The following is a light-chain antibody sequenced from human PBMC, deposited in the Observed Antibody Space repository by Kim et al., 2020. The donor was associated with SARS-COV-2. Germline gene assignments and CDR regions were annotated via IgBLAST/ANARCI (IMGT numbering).Light chain of an antibody. CDR1: QSVSVNY. CDR3: QQDGASPRT. Sequence: EIVLTQSPGTLSLSPGERATLSCRASQSVSVNYLAWFQQKPGQAPRLLIYGASSRATGIPDRFRGSGSGTDFTLTISRLEPEDFAVYYCQQDGASPRTFGQGTKLEI. CDR2: GAS. V-gene: IGKV3-20*01. J-gene: IGKJ2*01.